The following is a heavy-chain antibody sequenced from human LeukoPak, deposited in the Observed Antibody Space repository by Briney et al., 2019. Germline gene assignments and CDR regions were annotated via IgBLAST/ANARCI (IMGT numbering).Heavy chain of an antibody. J-gene: IGHJ4*02. CDR2: ISSSGSTR. CDR3: ARDPFRDYDSSGYFDF. Sequence: GGSLRLSCTTSGFTFSHYEMNWVRQAPGMGLEWVSYISSSGSTRYYADSVKGRFTISRDNAKNSLHLQMNSLRAEDTAVYYCARDPFRDYDSSGYFDFWGQGTPVTVSS. D-gene: IGHD3-22*01. V-gene: IGHV3-48*03. CDR1: GFTFSHYE.